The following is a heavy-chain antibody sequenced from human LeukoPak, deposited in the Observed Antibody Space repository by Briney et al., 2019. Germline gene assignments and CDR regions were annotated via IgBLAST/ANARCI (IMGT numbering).Heavy chain of an antibody. CDR1: VYTFTGYY. D-gene: IGHD3-22*01. V-gene: IGHV1-2*02. CDR2: INPNSGGT. Sequence: ASVNVSCKASVYTFTGYYMHWVRQAPGQGLEWMGWINPNSGGTDYAQKFQGRVTMTRDTSTSTAYMEVSRLRSDDTAVYYCARDYYDSSGYSRFDPWGQGTLVTVSS. CDR3: ARDYYDSSGYSRFDP. J-gene: IGHJ5*02.